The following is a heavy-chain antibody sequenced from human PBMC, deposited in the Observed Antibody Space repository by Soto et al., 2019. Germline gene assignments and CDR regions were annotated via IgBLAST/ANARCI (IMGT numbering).Heavy chain of an antibody. V-gene: IGHV1-8*01. J-gene: IGHJ6*03. CDR3: ARGGALTAGYYYYYMDV. Sequence: QEQLVQSGAEVKKPGASVKVSCKASGYTFTDFDITWVRQATGQGLEWMGWMNPRSGNTGLTDKFEGRVTLTRDTSTTTAYMELSDLTSEDTAVYFCARGGALTAGYYYYYMDVWGSGTAVTVSS. CDR1: GYTFTDFD. D-gene: IGHD2-21*02. CDR2: MNPRSGNT.